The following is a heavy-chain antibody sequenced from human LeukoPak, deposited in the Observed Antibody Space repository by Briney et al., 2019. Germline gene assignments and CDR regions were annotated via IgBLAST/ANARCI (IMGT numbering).Heavy chain of an antibody. V-gene: IGHV4-61*02. Sequence: PSETLSLTCTVSGGAIGSGSYLWNWIRQPAGKGLEWIGRLYASGSTYYNPSLKSRVSTSVDASKNQFSLKLSSVTAADTAVYYCARSYFYNSREAFDIWGQGTMVTVSS. D-gene: IGHD3-22*01. CDR2: LYASGST. J-gene: IGHJ3*02. CDR3: ARSYFYNSREAFDI. CDR1: GGAIGSGSYL.